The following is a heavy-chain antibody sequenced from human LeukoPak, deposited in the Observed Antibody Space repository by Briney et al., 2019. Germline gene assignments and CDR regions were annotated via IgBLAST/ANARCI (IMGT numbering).Heavy chain of an antibody. CDR2: MNPNSGNT. Sequence: ASVKVSCKASGYTFTSYDINWVRQATGQGLEWMGWMNPNSGNTGYAQKFQGRVTITRNTSISTAYMELSSLRSDDTAVFYCARQDTGSYADYWGQGTLVTVSS. J-gene: IGHJ4*02. CDR1: GYTFTSYD. V-gene: IGHV1-8*01. D-gene: IGHD1-26*01. CDR3: ARQDTGSYADY.